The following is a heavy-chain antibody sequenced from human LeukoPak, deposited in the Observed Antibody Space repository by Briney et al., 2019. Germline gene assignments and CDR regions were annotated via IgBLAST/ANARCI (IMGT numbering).Heavy chain of an antibody. D-gene: IGHD1-1*01. Sequence: PGGTLRLSCAASGFTFSSYGMSWVRQAPGKGLEYVSAISSNGGSTYYANSVKGRFTISRDNSKNTLYLQMNSLRAEDTAVYYCVKDRDWNDDDNAFDIWGQGTMVTVSS. J-gene: IGHJ3*02. CDR1: GFTFSSYG. CDR3: VKDRDWNDDDNAFDI. V-gene: IGHV3-64*01. CDR2: ISSNGGST.